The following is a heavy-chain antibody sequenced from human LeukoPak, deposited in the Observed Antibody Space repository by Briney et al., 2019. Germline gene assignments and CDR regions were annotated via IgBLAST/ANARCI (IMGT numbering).Heavy chain of an antibody. D-gene: IGHD5-18*01. V-gene: IGHV4-59*01. CDR3: ARRVGHSYGVTGAGAFDI. CDR1: GGSISSYY. J-gene: IGHJ3*02. CDR2: IYYSGST. Sequence: PSETLSLTCTVSGGSISSYYWSWIRQPPGNGLEGMGYIYYSGSTYYNPSLKSRVTISVDTPNNQFSLRLSSVTAADTAVYYCARRVGHSYGVTGAGAFDIWGQGTMVTVSS.